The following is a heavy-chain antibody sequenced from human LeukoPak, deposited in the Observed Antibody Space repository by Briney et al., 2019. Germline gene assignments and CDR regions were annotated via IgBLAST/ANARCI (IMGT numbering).Heavy chain of an antibody. D-gene: IGHD2-2*02. J-gene: IGHJ4*02. Sequence: SETLSLTCTVSGDSISSYYWSWIRQPPGKGLEWIGYIYYSGSTNYNPSLKSRVTISVDTSKNQFSLKLSSVTAADTAVYYCARYTDGPFDYWGQGTLVTVSS. CDR2: IYYSGST. CDR3: ARYTDGPFDY. V-gene: IGHV4-59*01. CDR1: GDSISSYY.